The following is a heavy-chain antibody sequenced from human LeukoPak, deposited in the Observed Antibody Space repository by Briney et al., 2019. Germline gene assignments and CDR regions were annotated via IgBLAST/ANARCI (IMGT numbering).Heavy chain of an antibody. CDR2: IYYSGST. CDR3: ARGLIKGLALAGSG. D-gene: IGHD6-19*01. J-gene: IGHJ4*02. V-gene: IGHV4-59*12. Sequence: SETLSLTCTVSGGSISSYYWSWIRQPPGKGLEWIGYIYYSGSTNYNPSLKSRVTISVDTSKNQFSLNLTSMTAADTAVYYCARGLIKGLALAGSGWGQGTLVTVSS. CDR1: GGSISSYY.